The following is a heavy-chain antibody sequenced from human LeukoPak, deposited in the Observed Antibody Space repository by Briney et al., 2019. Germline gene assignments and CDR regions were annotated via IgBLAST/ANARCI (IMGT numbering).Heavy chain of an antibody. V-gene: IGHV3-33*03. CDR2: MWYGGSNK. J-gene: IGHJ4*02. Sequence: GRSLTLFCAASGFTFSRYGMNWVRQAPGKGLEWVAVMWYGGSNKYYGDSVKGRFTISRDNDKNSLYLQMNSQRDKDTAVYSCAKEGEQQLVLFTAYFDYWGQGTLVTVSS. D-gene: IGHD6-13*01. CDR3: AKEGEQQLVLFTAYFDY. CDR1: GFTFSRYG.